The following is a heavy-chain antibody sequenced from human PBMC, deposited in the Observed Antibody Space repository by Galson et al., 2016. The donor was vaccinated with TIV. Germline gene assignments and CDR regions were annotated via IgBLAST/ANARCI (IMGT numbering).Heavy chain of an antibody. V-gene: IGHV3-7*01. J-gene: IGHJ4*02. CDR2: MKEEGTEQ. CDR1: GFSFIDYS. D-gene: IGHD5-24*01. CDR3: ARWRGRQSEFDS. Sequence: LRLSCAASGFSFIDYSMSWVRQAPGTGLAWVASMKEEGTEQYNVNAVKGRFTISRDGAGNSVYLQMNSLGVEDTAVYFCARWRGRQSEFDSWGQGTLVTVSA.